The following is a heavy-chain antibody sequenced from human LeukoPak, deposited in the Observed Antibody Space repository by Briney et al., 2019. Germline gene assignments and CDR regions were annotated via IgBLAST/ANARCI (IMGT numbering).Heavy chain of an antibody. Sequence: GGSLRLSCAASGFTFSSYWISWVRQAPGKGLEWVANIKQDGSEKYYVDSVKGRFTISRDNSKNTLYLQMNSLRAEDTAVYYCARDRSGGYCSGGSCYSLGYWGQGTLVTVSS. D-gene: IGHD2-15*01. CDR1: GFTFSSYW. J-gene: IGHJ4*02. CDR3: ARDRSGGYCSGGSCYSLGY. V-gene: IGHV3-7*01. CDR2: IKQDGSEK.